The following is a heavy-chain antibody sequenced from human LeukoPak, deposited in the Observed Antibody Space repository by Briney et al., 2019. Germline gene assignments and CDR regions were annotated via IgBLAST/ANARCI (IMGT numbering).Heavy chain of an antibody. CDR2: ISSSGSYT. J-gene: IGHJ4*02. D-gene: IGHD5-18*01. CDR1: GFSFSDYY. Sequence: GGSLRLSCAASGFSFSDYYMSWIRQAPGKGLEWVSYISSSGSYTNYADSVKGRFTISRHNAKNSLYLQMNSLRAEDTAVYYCARVRGYTGMVDYWGQGTLVTVSS. V-gene: IGHV3-11*05. CDR3: ARVRGYTGMVDY.